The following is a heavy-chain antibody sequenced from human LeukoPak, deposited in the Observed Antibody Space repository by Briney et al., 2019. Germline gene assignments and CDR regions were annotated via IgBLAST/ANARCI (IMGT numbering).Heavy chain of an antibody. CDR3: AKDNDCSGGSCYGTLDI. V-gene: IGHV3-30*02. CDR2: IRYDGSNK. J-gene: IGHJ3*02. D-gene: IGHD2-15*01. CDR1: GFTFSSYG. Sequence: GGSLRLSCAASGFTFSSYGMHWVRQAPGKGLEWVAFIRYDGSNKYYADSVKGRFTISRDNSKNTLYLQMNSLRAEDTAVYYCAKDNDCSGGSCYGTLDIWCQGTMVTVSS.